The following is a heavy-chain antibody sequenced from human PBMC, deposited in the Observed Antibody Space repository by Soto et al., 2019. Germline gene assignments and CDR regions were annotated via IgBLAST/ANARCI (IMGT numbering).Heavy chain of an antibody. CDR1: GFTFSSYG. J-gene: IGHJ4*02. D-gene: IGHD3-22*01. Sequence: PGGSLRLSCAASGFTFSSYGMHWVRQAPGKGLEWVAVIWYDGSNKYYADSVKGRFTISRDNSKNTLYLQMNSLRAEDTAVYYCARLVSRNYYDSSGYLDYWGQGTLVTVSS. V-gene: IGHV3-33*01. CDR2: IWYDGSNK. CDR3: ARLVSRNYYDSSGYLDY.